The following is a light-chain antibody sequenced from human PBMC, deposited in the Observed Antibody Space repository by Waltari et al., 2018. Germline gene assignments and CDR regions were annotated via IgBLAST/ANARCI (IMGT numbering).Light chain of an antibody. Sequence: DIQMTQSPSTLSASVGDTVTITCRASQSVSPWLAWYQQNPGKAPKLLIYQASNLENGAPSRFSGSGSGTEVTLTISSLQPDDFATYYCQQYHSFSVTFGGGTKVEIK. J-gene: IGKJ4*01. CDR3: QQYHSFSVT. CDR1: QSVSPW. CDR2: QAS. V-gene: IGKV1-5*03.